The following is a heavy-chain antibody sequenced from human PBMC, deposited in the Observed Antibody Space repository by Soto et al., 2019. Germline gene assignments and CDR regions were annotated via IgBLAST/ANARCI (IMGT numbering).Heavy chain of an antibody. CDR1: GFIFSDYY. J-gene: IGHJ4*02. V-gene: IGHV3-11*01. CDR3: ARDIWGGSGSDY. Sequence: PGGSLRLSCAASGFIFSDYYTNWIRQAPGKGLEWVSFISSSADLIYYADSVKGRFTISRDNANNSLYLQMNSLRVEDTAVYYCARDIWGGSGSDYWGQGTLVTVSS. CDR2: ISSSADLI. D-gene: IGHD3-10*01.